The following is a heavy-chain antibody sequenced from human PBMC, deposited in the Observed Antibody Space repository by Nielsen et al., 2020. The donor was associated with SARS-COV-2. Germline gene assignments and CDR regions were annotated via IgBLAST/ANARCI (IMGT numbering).Heavy chain of an antibody. Sequence: ASVKVSCKASGYTFTNYAMHWVRQAPGQRLEWMGWINAGNGNTKYSQKFQGRVTMTMDTSTGTVYMELSTLKSDDTALYYCARARAFQLDVFDFWGQGTMVTVSS. CDR3: ARARAFQLDVFDF. D-gene: IGHD3-3*02. CDR1: GYTFTNYA. CDR2: INAGNGNT. V-gene: IGHV1-3*01. J-gene: IGHJ3*01.